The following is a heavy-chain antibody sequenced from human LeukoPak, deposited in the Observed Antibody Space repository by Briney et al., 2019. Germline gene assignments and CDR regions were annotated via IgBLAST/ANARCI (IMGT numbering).Heavy chain of an antibody. D-gene: IGHD3-22*01. CDR3: AKDVGYYDSSGYYWNY. J-gene: IGHJ4*02. Sequence: PGGSLRLFCAASGFTFSSYAMSWVRQAPGKGLEWVSAISGSGGSTYYADSVKGRFTISRDNSKNTLYLQMNSLRAEDTAVYYCAKDVGYYDSSGYYWNYWGQGTLVTVSS. CDR1: GFTFSSYA. CDR2: ISGSGGST. V-gene: IGHV3-23*01.